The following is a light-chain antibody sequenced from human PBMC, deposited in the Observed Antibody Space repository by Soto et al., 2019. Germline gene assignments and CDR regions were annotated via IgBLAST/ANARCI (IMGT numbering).Light chain of an antibody. V-gene: IGKV3-20*01. CDR3: QQYSRSPIT. J-gene: IGKJ5*01. CDR2: GAS. CDR1: QSFSSSY. Sequence: EIVLTQSPGTLSLSPVERATLSCRASQSFSSSYLAWYQQKPGQAPRLLIYGASSRATGIPDRFSGGGSGTDFSLTISRLDPEDFAVYYCQQYSRSPITFGQGTRLEIK.